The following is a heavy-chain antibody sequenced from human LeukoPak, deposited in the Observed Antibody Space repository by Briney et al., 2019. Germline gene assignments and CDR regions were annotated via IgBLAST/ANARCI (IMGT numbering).Heavy chain of an antibody. CDR3: ARDSEARAFDI. D-gene: IGHD6-6*01. Sequence: GGSLRLSCAVSGFSFSNYLMSWVRQARGKGLEGVANINQDGSEQYYVDFVKGRFTISRDNAKNSLYLQMISLRPEDTAVYYCARDSEARAFDIWGQGTMVTVSS. V-gene: IGHV3-7*01. CDR1: GFSFSNYL. J-gene: IGHJ3*02. CDR2: INQDGSEQ.